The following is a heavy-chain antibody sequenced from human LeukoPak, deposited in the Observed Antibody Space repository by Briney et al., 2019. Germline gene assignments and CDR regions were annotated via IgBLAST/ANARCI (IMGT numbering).Heavy chain of an antibody. V-gene: IGHV1-18*04. CDR2: ISTYSGNT. D-gene: IGHD2-2*01. Sequence: VASVKVSCKASGYTFTNYGFSWVRQAPGQGLEWMGWISTYSGNTNYAQQLQGRVTMTSDTSTSTVYMELRSLRSDHTAVYYCARGYCRSTSCHEPPLYGMDVWGQGTTVTVS. CDR3: ARGYCRSTSCHEPPLYGMDV. CDR1: GYTFTNYG. J-gene: IGHJ6*02.